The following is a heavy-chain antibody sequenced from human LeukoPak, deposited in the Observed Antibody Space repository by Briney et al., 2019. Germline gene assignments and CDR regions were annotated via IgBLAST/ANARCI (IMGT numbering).Heavy chain of an antibody. CDR3: AKDRGWLGGSYYYMDV. CDR2: ISYDGSNK. V-gene: IGHV3-30*18. D-gene: IGHD1-26*01. J-gene: IGHJ6*03. Sequence: GGSLRLSCAASGFTFSSYGMHWVRQAPGKGLEWVAVISYDGSNKYYADSVKGRFTISRDNSKNTLYLQMNSLRAEDTAVYYCAKDRGWLGGSYYYMDVWGKGTTVTISS. CDR1: GFTFSSYG.